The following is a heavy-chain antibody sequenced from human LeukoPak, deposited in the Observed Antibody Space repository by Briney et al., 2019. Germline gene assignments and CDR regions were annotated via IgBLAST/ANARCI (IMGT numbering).Heavy chain of an antibody. J-gene: IGHJ5*02. Sequence: ASVKVSCKATGYTFTSYGISWVRQAPGQGLEGMGWISAYNGNTNYAQKLQGRVTMTTDTSTSTAYMELRSLRSDDTAVYYCAREGRRSAARGWFDPWGQGTLVTVSS. V-gene: IGHV1-18*04. CDR3: AREGRRSAARGWFDP. D-gene: IGHD6-6*01. CDR2: ISAYNGNT. CDR1: GYTFTSYG.